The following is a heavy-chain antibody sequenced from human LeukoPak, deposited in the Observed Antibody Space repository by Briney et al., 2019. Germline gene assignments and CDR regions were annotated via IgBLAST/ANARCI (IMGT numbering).Heavy chain of an antibody. CDR3: ARAGSDDFWSDSKPFYYYYGMDV. Sequence: GGSLRLSCAASGFTFSSYGMHWVRQAPGKGLEWVAVIWYDGSNKYYADSVKGRFTISRDNSKNTLYLQMNSLRAEDTAVYYCARAGSDDFWSDSKPFYYYYGMDVWGQGTTVTVSS. CDR2: IWYDGSNK. V-gene: IGHV3-30*19. CDR1: GFTFSSYG. D-gene: IGHD3-3*01. J-gene: IGHJ6*02.